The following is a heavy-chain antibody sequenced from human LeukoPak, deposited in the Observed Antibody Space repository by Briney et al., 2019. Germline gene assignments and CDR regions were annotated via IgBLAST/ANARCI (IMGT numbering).Heavy chain of an antibody. Sequence: GGSLRLSCAASGFTFSSYDMNWVRQAPGKGLEWVSYISSSGSTIYYADSVKGRFTISRDNAKNSLYLHMNSVRAEDTAVYYCAELGITMIGGVWGKGTTVTISS. V-gene: IGHV3-48*03. CDR3: AELGITMIGGV. D-gene: IGHD3-10*02. CDR1: GFTFSSYD. J-gene: IGHJ6*04. CDR2: ISSSGSTI.